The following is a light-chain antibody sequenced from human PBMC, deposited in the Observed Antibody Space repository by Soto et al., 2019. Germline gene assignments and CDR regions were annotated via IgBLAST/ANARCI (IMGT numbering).Light chain of an antibody. V-gene: IGLV2-23*02. CDR3: CSYSGSSTLI. Sequence: QSALTQPASVSGSPGQSIPISCTGTSSDVGSYNLVSWYQQHAGKAPNLMIYEVSKRPSGVSNRFSGSKSGNTASLTISGLQAEDEADYYCCSYSGSSTLIFGTGTKVTVL. J-gene: IGLJ1*01. CDR1: SSDVGSYNL. CDR2: EVS.